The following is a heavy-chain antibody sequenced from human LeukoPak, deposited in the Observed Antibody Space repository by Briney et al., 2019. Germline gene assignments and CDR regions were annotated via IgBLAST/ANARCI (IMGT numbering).Heavy chain of an antibody. CDR1: GFTFSSYW. V-gene: IGHV3-7*01. J-gene: IGHJ4*02. Sequence: GGSLRLSCAASGFTFSSYWMSWIRQAPGRGLEWVANIKQDGSEKYYADSVKGRFTISRDNAKNSLYLQMNSQRVEDTAMHYCAADSGGSRYWGQGTLATVSS. CDR3: AADSGGSRY. CDR2: IKQDGSEK. D-gene: IGHD2-15*01.